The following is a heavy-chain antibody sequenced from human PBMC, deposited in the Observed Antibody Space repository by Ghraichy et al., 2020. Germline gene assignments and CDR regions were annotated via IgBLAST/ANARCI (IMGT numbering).Heavy chain of an antibody. Sequence: GESLNISCVASGLMFSPNSMNWVRQAPGKGLEWVESITSSTRYIYYADSVKGRFTISRDNAQNSLYLQMNSLRAEDTAVYYWSRGGGAGTPVLYHMDVWGLGTTVTVSS. CDR2: ITSSTRYI. D-gene: IGHD6-19*01. J-gene: IGHJ6*02. V-gene: IGHV3-21*01. CDR1: GLMFSPNS. CDR3: SRGGGAGTPVLYHMDV.